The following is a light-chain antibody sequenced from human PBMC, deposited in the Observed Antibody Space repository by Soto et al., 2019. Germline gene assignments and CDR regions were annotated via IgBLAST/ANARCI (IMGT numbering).Light chain of an antibody. CDR2: AAS. J-gene: IGKJ5*01. CDR1: QSISTY. CDR3: QQTFSAPAIT. Sequence: IQMTQSPSSLSASVGDRVTISCRASQSISTYLNWYQHKPGKAPKLLIYAASTLQGGVPSRFSGSGSGTDFTLTIGSLQPEDFATYYCQQTFSAPAITFGQGTRLELK. V-gene: IGKV1-39*01.